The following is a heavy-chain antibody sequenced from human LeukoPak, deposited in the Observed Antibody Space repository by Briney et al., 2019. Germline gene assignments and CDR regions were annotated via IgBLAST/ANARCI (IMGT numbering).Heavy chain of an antibody. CDR1: GFTFSSYG. Sequence: PGGSLRLSCAASGFTFSSYGMHRVRQAPGKGLEWVAVIWYDGSNKYYADSVKGRFTISRDNSKNTLYLQMNSLRAEDTAVYYCARAEYSSGWLLDYWGQGTLVTVSS. J-gene: IGHJ4*02. V-gene: IGHV3-33*01. CDR3: ARAEYSSGWLLDY. D-gene: IGHD6-19*01. CDR2: IWYDGSNK.